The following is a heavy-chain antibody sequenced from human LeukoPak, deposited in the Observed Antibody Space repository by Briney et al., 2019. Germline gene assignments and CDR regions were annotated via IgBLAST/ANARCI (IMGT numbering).Heavy chain of an antibody. CDR3: ARTSPTSPFDF. D-gene: IGHD3-16*01. Sequence: PGGSLRLSCVASGFTFTTYWMHWVRQAPGEGLVWVSRINGDGSNSNYADSVKGRFTISRDNARNTLYLQMNGLRAEDTALYYCARTSPTSPFDFWGQGTLVTVSS. V-gene: IGHV3-74*01. CDR1: GFTFTTYW. CDR2: INGDGSNS. J-gene: IGHJ4*02.